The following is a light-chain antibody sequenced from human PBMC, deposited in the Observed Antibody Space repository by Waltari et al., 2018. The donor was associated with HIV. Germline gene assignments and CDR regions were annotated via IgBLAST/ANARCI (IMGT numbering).Light chain of an antibody. CDR3: QQTYSAPWT. V-gene: IGKV1-39*01. J-gene: IGKJ1*01. CDR1: QTISKF. Sequence: DIQMTQSPSSLSASVGDRVVVTCRANQTISKFLNWYQHKPGKAPNLLISSASNLHGGVPSRFGGSGSGTDFALTITSLQPEDFALYYCQQTYSAPWTFGQGT. CDR2: SAS.